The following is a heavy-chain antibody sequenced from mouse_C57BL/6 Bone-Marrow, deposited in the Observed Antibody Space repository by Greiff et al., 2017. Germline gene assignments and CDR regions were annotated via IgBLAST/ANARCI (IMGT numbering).Heavy chain of an antibody. J-gene: IGHJ1*03. Sequence: EVKLEESGPGLAKPSQTLSLTCSVTGYSITSDYWNWIRKFPGNKLEYMGYISYSGSTYYNPSPKSRISITRDTSKNQYYLQLNSVTTEDTATYYCARSYYGSSRGYFDVWGTGTTVTVSS. CDR3: ARSYYGSSRGYFDV. CDR2: ISYSGST. CDR1: GYSITSDY. V-gene: IGHV3-8*01. D-gene: IGHD1-1*01.